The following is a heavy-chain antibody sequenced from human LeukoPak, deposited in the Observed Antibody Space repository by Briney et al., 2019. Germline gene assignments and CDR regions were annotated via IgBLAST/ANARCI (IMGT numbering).Heavy chain of an antibody. Sequence: GGSLRLSCVVSGVTFSNYAMSWVRQAPGKGLEWISGISGSGDRTDQPDSVKGRFTISRDNSENTLYLQMNSLRDEDTAVYYCARSQGNGRNFDYWGQGTLVTVSS. CDR3: ARSQGNGRNFDY. CDR1: GVTFSNYA. J-gene: IGHJ4*02. V-gene: IGHV3-23*01. CDR2: ISGSGDRT. D-gene: IGHD1-1*01.